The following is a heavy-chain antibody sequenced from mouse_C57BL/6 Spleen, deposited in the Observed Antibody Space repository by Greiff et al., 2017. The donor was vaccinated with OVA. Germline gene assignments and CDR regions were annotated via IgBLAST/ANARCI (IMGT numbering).Heavy chain of an antibody. J-gene: IGHJ4*01. CDR1: GFTFSDYY. CDR3: ARHGDEWAMDY. D-gene: IGHD3-3*01. CDR2: ISNGGGST. Sequence: EVQLQESGGGLVQPGGSLKLSCAASGFTFSDYYMYWVRQTPEKRLEWVAYISNGGGSTYYPDTVKGRFTISRDNAKNTLYLQMSRLKSEDTAMYYCARHGDEWAMDYWGQGTSVTVSS. V-gene: IGHV5-12*01.